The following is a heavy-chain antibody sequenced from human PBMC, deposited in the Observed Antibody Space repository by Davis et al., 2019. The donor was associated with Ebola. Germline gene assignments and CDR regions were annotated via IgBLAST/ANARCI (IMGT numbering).Heavy chain of an antibody. CDR3: ARGGYCSGGSCYTDLGY. V-gene: IGHV4-34*01. J-gene: IGHJ4*02. CDR1: GGSFSGYY. D-gene: IGHD2-15*01. Sequence: SETLSLTCAVYGGSFSGYYWSWIRQPPGKGLEWIGEINHSGSTNYNPSLKSRVTISVDTSKNQFSLKLSSVTAADTAVYYCARGGYCSGGSCYTDLGYWGQGTLVTVSS. CDR2: INHSGST.